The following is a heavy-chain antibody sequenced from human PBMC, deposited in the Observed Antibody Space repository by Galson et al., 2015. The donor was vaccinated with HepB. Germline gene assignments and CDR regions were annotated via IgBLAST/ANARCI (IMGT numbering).Heavy chain of an antibody. D-gene: IGHD3-3*01. CDR1: GYTFTDYV. CDR3: ARSPLRFLDWLPYYDYYYMDV. J-gene: IGHJ6*03. Sequence: SCKASGYTFTDYVVNWVRQAPGQGLEWMGWMNTNPGKPTYAPGFAGRFVFSLDTSVTTAYLQISSLETDDTAVYYCARSPLRFLDWLPYYDYYYMDVWGEGTTVTVSS. V-gene: IGHV7-4-1*02. CDR2: MNTNPGKP.